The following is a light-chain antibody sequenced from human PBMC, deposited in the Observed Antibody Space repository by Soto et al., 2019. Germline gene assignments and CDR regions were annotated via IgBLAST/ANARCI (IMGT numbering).Light chain of an antibody. CDR1: SSDVGDNY. CDR2: EVS. CDR3: SAYAGSNNFV. V-gene: IGLV2-8*01. J-gene: IGLJ1*01. Sequence: QSVRSHPPSASWSPGQSVTISCTGTSSDVGDNYVSWYQQHLGKAPKLIIYEVSQRPSGVPDRFSGSKSGNTASLTVSGLQTEDEADYYCSAYAGSNNFVFGSGTKVTVL.